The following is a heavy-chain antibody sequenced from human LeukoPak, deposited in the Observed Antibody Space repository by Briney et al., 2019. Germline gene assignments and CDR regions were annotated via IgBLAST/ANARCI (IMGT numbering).Heavy chain of an antibody. J-gene: IGHJ5*02. CDR2: ISDSGGST. Sequence: GGSLRPSCAASGFTFSSNAMSWVRQAPGKGLEWVSGISDSGGSTYYADSVKGRFTISRDNSKNLLYLQMSSLRAEDTAVYYCAKQDPYSSAWYPWGQGTLVTVSS. V-gene: IGHV3-23*01. CDR1: GFTFSSNA. D-gene: IGHD6-19*01. CDR3: AKQDPYSSAWYP.